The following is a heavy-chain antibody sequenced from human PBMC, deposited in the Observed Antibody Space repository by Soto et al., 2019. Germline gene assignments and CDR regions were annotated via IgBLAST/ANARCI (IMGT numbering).Heavy chain of an antibody. D-gene: IGHD4-4*01. CDR2: ISHSGTT. Sequence: PSETLSLTCTVSGGSIDSNNYYWAWVRQPPGRGLEWIASISHSGTTYYNPSLQSRVTKSVDTSRNQFSLQLNSVTPEDTAVYYCAREWGRMTTVTTHLDYWGQGTLVTVSS. CDR1: GGSIDSNNYY. V-gene: IGHV4-39*02. J-gene: IGHJ4*02. CDR3: AREWGRMTTVTTHLDY.